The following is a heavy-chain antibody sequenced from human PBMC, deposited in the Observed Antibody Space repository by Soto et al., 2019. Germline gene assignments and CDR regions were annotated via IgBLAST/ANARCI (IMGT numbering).Heavy chain of an antibody. CDR3: ARYRLRGYDSSGFYS. Sequence: SVKVSCKASGYTFTYRYLHWVRQAPGQALEWMGWITPFNGNRNYAQKFQDRVTITTDRSMNTAYMELSSLKSEDTAMYYCARYRLRGYDSSGFYSWGQGTMVTVSS. V-gene: IGHV1-45*02. CDR2: ITPFNGNR. D-gene: IGHD3-22*01. CDR1: GYTFTYRY. J-gene: IGHJ4*02.